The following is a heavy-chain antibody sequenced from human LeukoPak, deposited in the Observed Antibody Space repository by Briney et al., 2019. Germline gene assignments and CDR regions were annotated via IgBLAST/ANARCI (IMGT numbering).Heavy chain of an antibody. CDR1: GFTFSSYS. J-gene: IGHJ6*02. D-gene: IGHD6-13*01. CDR2: ISSSSSYI. V-gene: IGHV3-21*01. Sequence: GGSLRLSCAASGFTFSSYSMNWVRQAPGKGLEWVSSISSSSSYIYYADSVKGRFTISRDNAKNSLYLQMNSLRAEDTAVYYCARDNFYRDWAYPGIAAAGTGYYYGMDVWGQGTTVTVSS. CDR3: ARDNFYRDWAYPGIAAAGTGYYYGMDV.